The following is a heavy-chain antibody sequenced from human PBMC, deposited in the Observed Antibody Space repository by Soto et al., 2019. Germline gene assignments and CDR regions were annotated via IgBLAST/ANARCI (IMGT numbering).Heavy chain of an antibody. D-gene: IGHD3-10*01. CDR2: ISGSGANT. CDR1: GFTFSNYA. J-gene: IGHJ4*02. Sequence: PGGSLRLSCAASGFTFSNYAMNWVRQAPGKGLQWVSGISGSGANTYYADFVKGRFTISRDNSKNTLYLQMNSLRAEDTAVYYCAKDLVYFDSGTYSTLDYWGQGXLVTVSS. V-gene: IGHV3-23*01. CDR3: AKDLVYFDSGTYSTLDY.